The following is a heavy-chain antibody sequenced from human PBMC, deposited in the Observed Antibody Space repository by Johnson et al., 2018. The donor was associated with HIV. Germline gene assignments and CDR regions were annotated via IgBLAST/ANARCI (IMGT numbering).Heavy chain of an antibody. V-gene: IGHV3-30*04. CDR2: ISYDGSNK. D-gene: IGHD3-22*01. CDR3: ARAAVYYDPSGYLTRPRAFDI. CDR1: GFTFRSYA. Sequence: QVQLVESGGGVVQPGRSLRLSCAASGFTFRSYAMHWVRQAPGKGLEWVAVISYDGSNKYYADSVKGRFTISRDNAKNSLYVQMNGLRVEDSALYYCARAAVYYDPSGYLTRPRAFDIWGQGTMVTVSS. J-gene: IGHJ3*02.